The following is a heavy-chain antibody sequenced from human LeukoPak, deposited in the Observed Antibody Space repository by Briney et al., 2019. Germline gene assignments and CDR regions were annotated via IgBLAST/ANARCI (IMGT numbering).Heavy chain of an antibody. D-gene: IGHD6-25*01. CDR2: IYHSGST. J-gene: IGHJ2*01. CDR3: ARDAAKRYFDL. Sequence: PSQTLSLTCAVSGGSISSGGYSWSWIRQPPGKGLEWIGYIYHSGSTYYNPSLKSRVTISVDRSKNQFSLKLSSVTAADTAVYYCARDAAKRYFDLWGRGTLVTVSS. V-gene: IGHV4-30-2*01. CDR1: GGSISSGGYS.